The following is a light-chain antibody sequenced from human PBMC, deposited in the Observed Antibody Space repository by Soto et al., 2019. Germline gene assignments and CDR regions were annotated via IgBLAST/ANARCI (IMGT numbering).Light chain of an antibody. Sequence: QSVLTQPPSASGSPGQSVTISCTGTSGDVGGYDSVAWYQQHPHKAPKLIIYEVNKRPSGVPDRFSGSKSGNTASLIVSGLQADDEADYYCSLYTSSSTVVFGTGTKVTVL. V-gene: IGLV2-8*01. CDR2: EVN. J-gene: IGLJ1*01. CDR1: SGDVGGYDS. CDR3: SLYTSSSTVV.